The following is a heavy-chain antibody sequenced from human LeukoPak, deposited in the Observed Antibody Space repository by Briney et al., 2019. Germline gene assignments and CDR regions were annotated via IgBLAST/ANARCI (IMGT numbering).Heavy chain of an antibody. V-gene: IGHV4-59*08. CDR3: ARHQSMPRGPMEFFFDY. J-gene: IGHJ4*02. D-gene: IGHD2/OR15-2a*01. Sequence: SETLSLTCTVSGGSISSYYWSWIRQPPGKGLEWIGYIYYSGSTNYNPSLKSRVTISVDTSKNQFSLKLSSVTAADTAVYYCARHQSMPRGPMEFFFDYWGQGTLVTVSS. CDR1: GGSISSYY. CDR2: IYYSGST.